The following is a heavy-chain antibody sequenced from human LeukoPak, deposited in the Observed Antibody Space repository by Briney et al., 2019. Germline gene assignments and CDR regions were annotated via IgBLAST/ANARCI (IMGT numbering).Heavy chain of an antibody. Sequence: SETLSLTCTVSGGPMSSGSYYWSWIRQSAGKGLEWLGRIDTSGSTYYNPALKSRVIISVDTSKNQFSLNMSSVTAADTAMYYCARTYYYGSGSYTPPRFDFWGQGTLVTVSS. V-gene: IGHV4-61*02. CDR3: ARTYYYGSGSYTPPRFDF. D-gene: IGHD3-10*01. CDR2: IDTSGST. J-gene: IGHJ4*02. CDR1: GGPMSSGSYY.